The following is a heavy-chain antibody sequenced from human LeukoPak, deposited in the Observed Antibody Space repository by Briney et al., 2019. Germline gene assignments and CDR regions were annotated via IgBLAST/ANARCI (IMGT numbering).Heavy chain of an antibody. CDR1: KIIVSSNY. J-gene: IGHJ4*02. D-gene: IGHD4-17*01. CDR3: AKEGVPYGDHWHFDF. V-gene: IGHV3-23*01. Sequence: GGSLRLSCAASKIIVSSNYMDWVRQAPGKGLEWVSGITGSGANTYYTDSVKGRFTISGGNSKNTMYLQMNSLRAADTALYYCAKEGVPYGDHWHFDFWGQGALVTVSS. CDR2: ITGSGANT.